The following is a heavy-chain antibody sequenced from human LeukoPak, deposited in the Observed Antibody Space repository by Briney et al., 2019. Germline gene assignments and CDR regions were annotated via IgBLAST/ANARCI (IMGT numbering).Heavy chain of an antibody. D-gene: IGHD2-15*01. CDR1: GGSRSSYY. J-gene: IGHJ4*02. Sequence: SETLSPTCTVSGGSRSSYYWSWIRQPPGKGLEWIGYIYYSGTTNYNPSLKSRVTISVDTSNNQFSLKLSSVTAADTAVYYCARDREGSYCSGGSCYSGYFDYWGQGTLVTVSS. V-gene: IGHV4-59*01. CDR3: ARDREGSYCSGGSCYSGYFDY. CDR2: IYYSGTT.